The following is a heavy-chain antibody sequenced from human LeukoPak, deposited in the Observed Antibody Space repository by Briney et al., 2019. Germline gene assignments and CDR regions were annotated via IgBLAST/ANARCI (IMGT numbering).Heavy chain of an antibody. Sequence: SETLSLTCTVSGGSISSSSYYWGWIRQPPGKGLEWIGSIYYSGSTYYNPSLKSRVTISVDTSKNQFSLKLSSVTAADTAVYYCARVTRQRAFDIWGQGTMVTVSS. J-gene: IGHJ3*02. CDR3: ARVTRQRAFDI. CDR1: GGSISSSSYY. CDR2: IYYSGST. V-gene: IGHV4-39*07.